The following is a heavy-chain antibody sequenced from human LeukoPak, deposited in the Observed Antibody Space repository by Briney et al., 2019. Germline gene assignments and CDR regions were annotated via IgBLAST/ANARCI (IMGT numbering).Heavy chain of an antibody. CDR1: GFNFFDYA. Sequence: GGSLRLSCTTSGFNFFDYAMTWVRQAPGKGLESVGFIKSETYGGTAEYAASVKDRFTTSRHDSKSIAYLQMNSLKTEDTAVYYCTRAVYCSGGACSFDPWGQGTLVTVSS. CDR2: IKSETYGGTA. J-gene: IGHJ5*02. D-gene: IGHD2-15*01. CDR3: TRAVYCSGGACSFDP. V-gene: IGHV3-49*04.